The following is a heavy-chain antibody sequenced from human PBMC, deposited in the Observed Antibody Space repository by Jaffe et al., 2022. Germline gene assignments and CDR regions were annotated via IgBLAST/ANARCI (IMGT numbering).Heavy chain of an antibody. Sequence: EVQLVESGGGLVQPGRSLRLSCAASGFTFDDYAMHWVRQAPGKGLEWVSGISWNSGSIGYADSVKGRFTISRDNAKNSLYLQMNSLRAEDTALYYCAKDKELGQLVPYYYYMDVWGKGTTVTVSS. V-gene: IGHV3-9*01. CDR3: AKDKELGQLVPYYYYMDV. J-gene: IGHJ6*03. CDR1: GFTFDDYA. D-gene: IGHD6-13*01. CDR2: ISWNSGSI.